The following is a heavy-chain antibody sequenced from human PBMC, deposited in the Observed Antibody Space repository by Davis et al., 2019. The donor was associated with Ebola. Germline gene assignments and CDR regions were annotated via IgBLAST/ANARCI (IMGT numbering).Heavy chain of an antibody. J-gene: IGHJ6*02. CDR1: GGTFSSYA. CDR3: ARGGGRSIVGASTGTYYYYGMDV. CDR2: IIPILGIA. Sequence: AASVKVSCKASGGTFSSYAISWVRQAPGQGLEWMGRIIPILGIANYAQKFQGRVTITADESTSTAYMELSSLRSEDTAVYYCARGGGRSIVGASTGTYYYYGMDVWGQGTTVTVSS. V-gene: IGHV1-69*04. D-gene: IGHD1-26*01.